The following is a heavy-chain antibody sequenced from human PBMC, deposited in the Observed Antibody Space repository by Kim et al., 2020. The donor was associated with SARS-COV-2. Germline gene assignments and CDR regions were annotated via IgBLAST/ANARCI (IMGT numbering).Heavy chain of an antibody. D-gene: IGHD3-10*01. V-gene: IGHV1-18*01. CDR3: ARDLYIYGSGSPWGY. J-gene: IGHJ4*02. Sequence: ASVKVSCKASGYTFTSYGISWVRQAPGQGLEWMGWISAYNGNTNYAQKLQGRVTMTTDTSTSTAYMELRSLRSDDTAVYYCARDLYIYGSGSPWGYWGQGTLVTVSS. CDR1: GYTFTSYG. CDR2: ISAYNGNT.